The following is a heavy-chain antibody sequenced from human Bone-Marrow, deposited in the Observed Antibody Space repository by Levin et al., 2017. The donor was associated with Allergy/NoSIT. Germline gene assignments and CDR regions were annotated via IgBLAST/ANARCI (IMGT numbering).Heavy chain of an antibody. CDR1: GFTFSDYY. Sequence: PGGSLRLSCAASGFTFSDYYMSWIRQAPGKGLEWVSSISSSGSTIYYADSVKGRFTISRDNAKNSLYLQMNSLRAEDTAVYYCARDRLAYCGGDCYSDAFDIWGQGTMVTVSS. D-gene: IGHD2-21*02. CDR2: ISSSGSTI. CDR3: ARDRLAYCGGDCYSDAFDI. V-gene: IGHV3-11*01. J-gene: IGHJ3*02.